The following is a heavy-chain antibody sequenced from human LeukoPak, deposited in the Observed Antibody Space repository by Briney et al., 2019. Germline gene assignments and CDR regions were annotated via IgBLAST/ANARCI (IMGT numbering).Heavy chain of an antibody. Sequence: GGSLRLSCAASGFTFSSYAMSWVRQAPGKGLEWVSAISGSGGSTYYADSVKGRFTISRDNSKNTLYLQMNSLRAEDTAVYYCAKAPPYYDCVWGSYRFPYYFDYWGQGTLVTVSS. CDR3: AKAPPYYDCVWGSYRFPYYFDY. V-gene: IGHV3-23*01. J-gene: IGHJ4*02. CDR2: ISGSGGST. CDR1: GFTFSSYA. D-gene: IGHD3-16*02.